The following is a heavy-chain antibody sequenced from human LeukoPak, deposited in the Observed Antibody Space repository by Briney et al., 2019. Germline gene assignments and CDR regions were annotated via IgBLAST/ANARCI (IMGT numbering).Heavy chain of an antibody. CDR3: AKTPTALVRGGYYFDS. Sequence: SETLSLTCAVYGGSFSDYYWNWIRQPPGKGLEWIGETNHSGSTNYNPSLKTRVSISVDTSKNQFSLKLNSVTAADTAVYFCAKTPTALVRGGYYFDSWGQGTLVTVSS. V-gene: IGHV4-34*01. J-gene: IGHJ4*02. CDR2: TNHSGST. D-gene: IGHD6-6*01. CDR1: GGSFSDYY.